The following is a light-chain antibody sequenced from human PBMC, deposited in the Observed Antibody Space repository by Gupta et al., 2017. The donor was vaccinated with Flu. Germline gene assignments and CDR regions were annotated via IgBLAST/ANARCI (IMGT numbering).Light chain of an antibody. CDR2: QDT. Sequence: SSELTQPPSVSVSPGQPASITCSGDKLGDIYVSWYQQKSGQSPVLVIYQDTQRPSGIPERFSGSNSGNTATLTISGTQAMDEADYYCQAWDSGTCGFGGGTKLTVL. J-gene: IGLJ2*01. CDR3: QAWDSGTCG. CDR1: KLGDIY. V-gene: IGLV3-1*01.